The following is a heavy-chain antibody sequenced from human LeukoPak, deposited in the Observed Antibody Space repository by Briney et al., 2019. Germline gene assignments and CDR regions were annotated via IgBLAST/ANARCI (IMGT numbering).Heavy chain of an antibody. CDR1: GGSFSGYY. CDR2: IYTSGST. CDR3: ARGSGYAWQDY. D-gene: IGHD5-12*01. J-gene: IGHJ4*02. V-gene: IGHV4-59*10. Sequence: SETLSLTCAVYGGSFSGYYWSWIRQPAGKGLEWIGRIYTSGSTNYNPSLKSRVTISVDTSKNQFSLKLSSVTAADTAVYYCARGSGYAWQDYWGQGTLVTVSS.